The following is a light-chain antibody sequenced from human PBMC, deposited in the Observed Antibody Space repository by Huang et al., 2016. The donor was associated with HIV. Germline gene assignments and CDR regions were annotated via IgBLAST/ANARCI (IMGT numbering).Light chain of an antibody. V-gene: IGKV3-15*01. CDR2: GAS. CDR1: QSVNSN. Sequence: EIVMTQSPATLSVSPGERATLSCRARQSVNSNLAWYQQKPGQAPRLLIYGASTRATGGPARFSGSGSGTEFTITISSLQSDDFAVYSCQQYNNWPGTFGQGTKLEIK. CDR3: QQYNNWPGT. J-gene: IGKJ2*01.